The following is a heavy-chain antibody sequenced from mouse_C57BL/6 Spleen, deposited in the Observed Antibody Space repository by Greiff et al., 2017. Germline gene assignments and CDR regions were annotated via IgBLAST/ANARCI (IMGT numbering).Heavy chain of an antibody. CDR3: TCYYGSSYWYFDV. J-gene: IGHJ1*03. V-gene: IGHV1-15*01. CDR2: IDPETGGT. CDR1: GYTFTDYE. Sequence: VQLQQSGAELVRPGASVTLSCKASGYTFTDYEMHWVKQTPVHGLEWIGAIDPETGGTAYNQKFKGKAILTADKSSSTAYMELRSLTSEDSAVYYCTCYYGSSYWYFDVWGTGTTVTVSS. D-gene: IGHD1-1*01.